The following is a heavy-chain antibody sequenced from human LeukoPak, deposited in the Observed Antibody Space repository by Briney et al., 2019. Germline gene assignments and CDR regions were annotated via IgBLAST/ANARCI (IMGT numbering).Heavy chain of an antibody. CDR2: ISIRSSTI. CDR3: ARERDGYTHDAFDI. CDR1: GFTFSSYS. Sequence: GGSLRLSCAASGFTFSSYSMAWVRQAPGKGLEWVSYISIRSSTIYYADSVKGRFTISRDNAKDSLYVQMNSLRAEDTAVYYCARERDGYTHDAFDIWGQGTMVTVSS. V-gene: IGHV3-48*01. J-gene: IGHJ3*02. D-gene: IGHD5-24*01.